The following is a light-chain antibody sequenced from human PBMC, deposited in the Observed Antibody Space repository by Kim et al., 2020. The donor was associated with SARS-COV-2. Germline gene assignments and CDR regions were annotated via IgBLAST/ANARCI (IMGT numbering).Light chain of an antibody. V-gene: IGLV3-1*01. CDR1: RLGHES. J-gene: IGLJ2*01. CDR3: QVWDSTTTV. CDR2: QDT. Sequence: SPGQTASLTCSGGRLGHESLCWYRHKAGQSPEVVIYQDTQRPSGIPERFSGSNSGNAAPLAISGTQAVDEADYYCQVWDSTTTVFGGGTQLTVL.